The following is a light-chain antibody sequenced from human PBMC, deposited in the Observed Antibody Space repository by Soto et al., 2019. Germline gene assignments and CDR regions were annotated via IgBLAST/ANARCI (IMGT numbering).Light chain of an antibody. CDR2: DVN. CDR3: CSYAGTYTFYV. CDR1: SSDVAGYNY. V-gene: IGLV2-11*01. J-gene: IGLJ1*01. Sequence: QSALTQPRSVSGSPGQSVTISCTGTSSDVAGYNYVSWFQQHGAKAPKLIIYDVNKRPSEVPDRFSGSKSGNTASLTISGLQAEDEADYFCCSYAGTYTFYVFGTGTKLTVL.